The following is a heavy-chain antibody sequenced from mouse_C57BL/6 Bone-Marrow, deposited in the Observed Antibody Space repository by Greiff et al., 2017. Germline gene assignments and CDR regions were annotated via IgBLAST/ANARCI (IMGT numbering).Heavy chain of an antibody. Sequence: EVQLVESGGDLVKPGGSLKLSCAASGFTFSSYGMSWVRQTPDKRLEWVATISSGGSYTYYPDSVKGRFTISRDNAKNTLYLQMSSLKSDDPAMYYCARHPSSGYLAYWGQVTLVTVSA. V-gene: IGHV5-6*01. CDR2: ISSGGSYT. D-gene: IGHD3-2*02. J-gene: IGHJ3*01. CDR3: ARHPSSGYLAY. CDR1: GFTFSSYG.